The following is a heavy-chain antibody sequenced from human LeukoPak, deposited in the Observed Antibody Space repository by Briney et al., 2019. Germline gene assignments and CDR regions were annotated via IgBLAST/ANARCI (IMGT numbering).Heavy chain of an antibody. V-gene: IGHV3-74*01. D-gene: IGHD6-19*01. Sequence: PGGSLRLSCAASGFNFNNYWMHWVRQVPGKGLMWAARITNDGSATSYADSVKGRFTISRDNAKNTLYLQMNSLRAEDTAVYYCAKDPPVEDSSGRGSAFDYWGQGTLVTVSS. J-gene: IGHJ4*02. CDR3: AKDPPVEDSSGRGSAFDY. CDR2: ITNDGSAT. CDR1: GFNFNNYW.